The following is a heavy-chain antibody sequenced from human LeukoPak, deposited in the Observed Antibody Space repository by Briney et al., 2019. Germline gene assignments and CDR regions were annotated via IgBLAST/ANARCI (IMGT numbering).Heavy chain of an antibody. CDR3: ARGYSRGWNFDY. D-gene: IGHD6-19*01. V-gene: IGHV3-66*01. J-gene: IGHJ4*02. Sequence: SGGSLRLSCAASGFTFSSYAMTWVRQAPGKGLEWVSLIYSGGSTSYADSVKGRFTISRDNSKNTLYLQVNSLRAEDTAVYYCARGYSRGWNFDYWGQGTLVTVSS. CDR1: GFTFSSYA. CDR2: IYSGGST.